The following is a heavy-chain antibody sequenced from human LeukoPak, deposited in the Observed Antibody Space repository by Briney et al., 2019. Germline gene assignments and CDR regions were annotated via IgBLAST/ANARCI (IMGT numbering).Heavy chain of an antibody. D-gene: IGHD1-26*01. Sequence: GGSLRLSCAASGFTFSRYAMSWVRPAPGKGREWVSAISGSGGSTYYADSVKGRFTISRDNSKNTLYLQMNSLRAEDTAVYYCAKGGSYYETTGRADYWGQGTLVTVSS. CDR3: AKGGSYYETTGRADY. CDR1: GFTFSRYA. J-gene: IGHJ4*02. V-gene: IGHV3-23*01. CDR2: ISGSGGST.